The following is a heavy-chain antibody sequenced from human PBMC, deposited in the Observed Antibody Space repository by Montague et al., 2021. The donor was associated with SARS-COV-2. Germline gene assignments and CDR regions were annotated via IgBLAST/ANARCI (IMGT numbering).Heavy chain of an antibody. V-gene: IGHV4-59*01. CDR1: GGSISSYY. Sequence: SETLSLTCTVSGGSISSYYWSWIRQPPGKGLEWIGYIYYSGSTNYNHSPSSRVTISVDTSKNQFFLKLSSVTAADTAVYYCARGSGWMGNGFDIWGQGTMVTVSS. CDR3: ARGSGWMGNGFDI. J-gene: IGHJ3*02. CDR2: IYYSGST. D-gene: IGHD6-19*01.